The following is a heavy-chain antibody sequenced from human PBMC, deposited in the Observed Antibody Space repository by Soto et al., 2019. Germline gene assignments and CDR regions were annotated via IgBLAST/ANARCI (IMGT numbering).Heavy chain of an antibody. Sequence: SQTLSLTSDISGDSVSSNTSSWNWIRQSPSTGLEWLGRTYFRSKWYNDYAVSVKSRIIINPDTSNNQFSLQLNSVTPEDTAVYFCAKGDNLGPKTGYAFDSWGQGIMVTVSS. D-gene: IGHD5-12*01. CDR3: AKGDNLGPKTGYAFDS. V-gene: IGHV6-1*01. J-gene: IGHJ4*02. CDR1: GDSVSSNTSS. CDR2: TYFRSKWYN.